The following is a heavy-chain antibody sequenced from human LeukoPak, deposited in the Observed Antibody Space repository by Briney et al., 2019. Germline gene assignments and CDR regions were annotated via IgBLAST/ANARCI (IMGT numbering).Heavy chain of an antibody. CDR1: GYTFTGYY. CDR2: INPNSGGT. D-gene: IGHD6-13*01. J-gene: IGHJ4*02. CDR3: ARDQGGYYSSSWVFDY. Sequence: ASVKVSCKASGYTFTGYYMHWVRQAPGQGLEWVGWINPNSGGTNFAQNFQGRVTMTRDTSISTAYMELSRLRSDDTAVYYCARDQGGYYSSSWVFDYWGQGTLVTVSS. V-gene: IGHV1-2*02.